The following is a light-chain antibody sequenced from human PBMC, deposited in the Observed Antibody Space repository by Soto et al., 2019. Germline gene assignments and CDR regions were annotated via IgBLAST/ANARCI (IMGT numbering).Light chain of an antibody. CDR1: QGIKND. J-gene: IGKJ1*01. CDR2: AVS. CDR3: LQHHSYPQT. V-gene: IGKV1-17*01. Sequence: DIQMTQSPSSLSASVGDGVTITCRASQGIKNDLAWYQQKPGKAPKRLIYAVSSLQSEVPSRFSGSGAGTEFTLTISSLQPEDVATYYCLQHHSYPQTFGQGTKVEI.